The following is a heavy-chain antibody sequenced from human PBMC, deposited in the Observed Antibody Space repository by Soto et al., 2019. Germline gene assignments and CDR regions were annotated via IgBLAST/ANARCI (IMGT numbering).Heavy chain of an antibody. D-gene: IGHD4-4*01. J-gene: IGHJ4*02. CDR3: ARGSPYSFDY. CDR2: ISYDGSNK. Sequence: GGSLRLSCAASGFTFSSYAMHWVRQAPGKGLEWVAVISYDGSNKYYADSVKGRFTISRDNSKNTLYLQMNSLRAEDTAVYYCARGSPYSFDYWGQGTLVTVSS. CDR1: GFTFSSYA. V-gene: IGHV3-30-3*01.